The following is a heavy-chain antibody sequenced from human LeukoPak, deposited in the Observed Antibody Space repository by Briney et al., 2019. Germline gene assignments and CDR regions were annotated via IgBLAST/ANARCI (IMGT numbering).Heavy chain of an antibody. CDR1: GFTFSSYE. Sequence: GGSLRLSCSASGFTFSSYEMNWVRQAPGKGLEWDSYISSSGGTIYYADSVKGRFTISRDNAKNSLYLQMNGLRVEDTAVYYCAKDFGVVVTAIPSYWGQGTLVTVSS. CDR3: AKDFGVVVTAIPSY. J-gene: IGHJ4*02. D-gene: IGHD2-21*02. CDR2: ISSSGGTI. V-gene: IGHV3-48*03.